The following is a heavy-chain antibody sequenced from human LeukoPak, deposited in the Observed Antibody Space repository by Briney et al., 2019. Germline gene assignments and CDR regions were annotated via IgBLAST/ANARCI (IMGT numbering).Heavy chain of an antibody. V-gene: IGHV4-34*01. Sequence: PSETLSLTCAVYGGSFSGYYWSWIRQPPGKGLEWIGEINHSGSTNYNPSLKSRVTISVDTSKNQFSLKLSSVTAADTAVYYCARFDYGGNYYFDYWGQGTLVTVSS. CDR1: GGSFSGYY. J-gene: IGHJ4*02. CDR3: ARFDYGGNYYFDY. CDR2: INHSGST. D-gene: IGHD4-23*01.